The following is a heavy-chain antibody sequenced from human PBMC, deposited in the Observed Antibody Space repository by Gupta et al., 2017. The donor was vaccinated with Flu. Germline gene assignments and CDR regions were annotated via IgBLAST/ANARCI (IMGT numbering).Heavy chain of an antibody. J-gene: IGHJ3*02. V-gene: IGHV3-30*18. CDR2: ISKDGNEI. CDR1: GFTFSNYA. Sequence: QVQLVESGGGVVQPGRSLRLSCAASGFTFSNYAMHWVRQAPGKGLEWAAVISKDGNEIYYGEFVKGRFSISRDNSKNTLYLEMNSLRVDDTAVYYCAKGFRGGYTSVYDGFGMWGQGTLVTVSS. D-gene: IGHD5-12*01. CDR3: AKGFRGGYTSVYDGFGM.